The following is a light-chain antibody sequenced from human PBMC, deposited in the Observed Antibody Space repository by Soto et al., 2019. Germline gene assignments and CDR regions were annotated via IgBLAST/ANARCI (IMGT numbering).Light chain of an antibody. CDR2: AAS. CDR3: QQYNSYSRT. V-gene: IGKV1-16*01. Sequence: DIQMTQSPSSLSASVGDRVTIACRASQSISNYLNWYQQRPGKAPKLLIYAASSLQSGVPSRFSGSGSGTEFTLTISSLQPDGFATYYCQQYNSYSRTFGQGTKVDIK. J-gene: IGKJ1*01. CDR1: QSISNY.